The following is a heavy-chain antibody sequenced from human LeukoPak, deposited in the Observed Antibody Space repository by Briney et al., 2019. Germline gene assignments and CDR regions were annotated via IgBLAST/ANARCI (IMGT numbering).Heavy chain of an antibody. Sequence: ASVKVSCKASGGTFSSYAISWVRQAPGQGLEWMGGIIPIFGTANCAQKFQGRVTITADESTSTAYMELSSLRSEDTAVYYCAREGYYYGSGSYFNYWGQGTLVTVSS. CDR2: IIPIFGTA. V-gene: IGHV1-69*13. J-gene: IGHJ4*02. CDR1: GGTFSSYA. CDR3: AREGYYYGSGSYFNY. D-gene: IGHD3-10*01.